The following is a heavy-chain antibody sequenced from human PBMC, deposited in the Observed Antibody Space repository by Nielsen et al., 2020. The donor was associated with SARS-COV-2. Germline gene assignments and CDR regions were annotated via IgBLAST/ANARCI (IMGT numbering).Heavy chain of an antibody. D-gene: IGHD2-2*01. CDR3: ARDLGGYCSSTSCSIYYGMDV. CDR1: GGSFSGYY. Sequence: SETLSLTCAVYGGSFSGYYWSWIRQPPGKGLEWIGEINHSGSTNYNPSLKSRVTISVDTSKNQFSLKLSSVTAADTAVYYCARDLGGYCSSTSCSIYYGMDVWGQGTTVTVSS. J-gene: IGHJ6*02. CDR2: INHSGST. V-gene: IGHV4-34*01.